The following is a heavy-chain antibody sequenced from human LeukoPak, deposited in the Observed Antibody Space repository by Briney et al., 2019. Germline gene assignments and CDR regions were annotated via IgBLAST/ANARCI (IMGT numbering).Heavy chain of an antibody. V-gene: IGHV3-21*01. CDR2: ISSSSSYI. CDR1: GFTFSSYG. J-gene: IGHJ4*02. Sequence: GGSLRLSCAASGFTFSSYGMNWVRQAPGKGLEWVSSISSSSSYIYYADSVKGRFTISRDNAKNSLYLQMNSLRAEDTAVYYCARDHYDSSGYFDYWGQGTLVTVSS. D-gene: IGHD3-22*01. CDR3: ARDHYDSSGYFDY.